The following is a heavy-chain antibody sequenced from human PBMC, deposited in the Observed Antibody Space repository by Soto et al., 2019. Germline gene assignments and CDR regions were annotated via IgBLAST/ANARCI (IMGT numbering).Heavy chain of an antibody. D-gene: IGHD3-3*01. Sequence: GGSLRLSCAASGFTFSSYAMSWVRQAPGKGLEWVSAIGGSGGSTYYADSVKGRFTISRDNSKNTLYLQMNSLRAEDTAVYYCAKDRVKDFWSGYYLDYWGQGTLVTVSS. CDR1: GFTFSSYA. CDR3: AKDRVKDFWSGYYLDY. CDR2: IGGSGGST. V-gene: IGHV3-23*01. J-gene: IGHJ4*02.